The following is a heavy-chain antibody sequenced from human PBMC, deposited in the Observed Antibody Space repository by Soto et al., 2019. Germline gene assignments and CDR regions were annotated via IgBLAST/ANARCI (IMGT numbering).Heavy chain of an antibody. J-gene: IGHJ4*02. CDR1: GYTFSNYL. V-gene: IGHV1-3*01. CDR3: ASPSYGSGNFY. CDR2: INAGNGNT. D-gene: IGHD3-10*01. Sequence: QVQLVQSGAEVKKPGASVKVSCKASGYTFSNYLLHWVRQAPGQRLEWMGWINAGNGNTKYSQKFQGRVTLTRDTSVSTAYMELSGLRSEDTAVYYCASPSYGSGNFYWGQGTLVTVSS.